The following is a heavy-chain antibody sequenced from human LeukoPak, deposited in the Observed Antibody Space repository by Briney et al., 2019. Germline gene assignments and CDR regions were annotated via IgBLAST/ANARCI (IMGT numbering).Heavy chain of an antibody. CDR1: GYTFTGCY. V-gene: IGHV1-46*01. CDR2: INPSGGST. J-gene: IGHJ6*02. CDR3: ARDHGAGGSYLVYYGMDV. D-gene: IGHD1-26*01. Sequence: ASVKVSCKASGYTFTGCYMHWVRQAPGQGLEWMGIINPSGGSTSYAQKFQGRVTMTRDTSTSTVYMELSSLRSEDTAVYYCARDHGAGGSYLVYYGMDVWGQGTTVTVSS.